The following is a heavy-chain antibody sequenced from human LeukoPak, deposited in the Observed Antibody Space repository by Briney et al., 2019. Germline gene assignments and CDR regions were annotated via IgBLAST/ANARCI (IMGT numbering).Heavy chain of an antibody. V-gene: IGHV3-23*01. CDR1: GFTFSSYA. CDR3: AKSRNFDWLPSDY. CDR2: ISGSGGST. Sequence: PGGSLRLSCAPSGFTFSSYAMSWVRQAPGKGLEWVSGISGSGGSTYYADSVKGRFTISRDNSKNTLYLQMNSLRAEDTALYYCAKSRNFDWLPSDYWGQGTLVTVSS. J-gene: IGHJ4*02. D-gene: IGHD3-9*01.